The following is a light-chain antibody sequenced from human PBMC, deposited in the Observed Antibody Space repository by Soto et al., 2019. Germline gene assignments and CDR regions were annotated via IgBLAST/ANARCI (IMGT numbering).Light chain of an antibody. CDR1: QSISTY. V-gene: IGKV1-39*01. CDR2: GAS. CDR3: HLPNIHPRP. J-gene: IGKJ4*01. Sequence: DIQMTQSPSSLSASVGDRVTITCRASQSISTYLNWYQQKPGKAPRLLIYGASNLQSGVPSRFSGSGSGTAFTLTVSSIQPDDFAPSFLHLPNIHPRPFGGGPKVEIK.